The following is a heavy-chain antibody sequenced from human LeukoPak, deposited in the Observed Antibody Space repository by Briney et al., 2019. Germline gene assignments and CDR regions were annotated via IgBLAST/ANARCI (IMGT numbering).Heavy chain of an antibody. V-gene: IGHV3-53*01. CDR2: IYSGGST. Sequence: GGSLRLSCAASGFTVGSNYMSWVRKAPGKGLEWVSVIYSGGSTYYADSVKGRFTISRDNSKNTLYLQMNSLRAEDTAVYYCAREAPGAKIDYWGQGTLVTVSS. J-gene: IGHJ4*02. CDR1: GFTVGSNY. CDR3: AREAPGAKIDY. D-gene: IGHD1-26*01.